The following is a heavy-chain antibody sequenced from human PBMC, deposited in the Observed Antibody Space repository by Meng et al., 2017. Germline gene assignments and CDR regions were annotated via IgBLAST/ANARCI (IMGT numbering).Heavy chain of an antibody. CDR3: ASPRGPETDYYDTGFDI. Sequence: GESLKISCAASGFTFSSYAMHWVRQAPGKGLEWVAVISYDGSNKYYADSAKGRFTISRDNSKNTLYLQMNSLRAEDTAVYYCASPRGPETDYYDTGFDIWGQGTMVTVSS. V-gene: IGHV3-30*04. CDR1: GFTFSSYA. J-gene: IGHJ3*02. CDR2: ISYDGSNK. D-gene: IGHD3-22*01.